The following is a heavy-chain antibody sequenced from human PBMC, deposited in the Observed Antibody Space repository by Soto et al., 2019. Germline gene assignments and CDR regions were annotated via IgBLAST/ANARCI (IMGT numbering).Heavy chain of an antibody. CDR3: VREGSGWYSRGSFGF. CDR1: GFSFSNYA. V-gene: IGHV3-23*01. J-gene: IGHJ3*01. Sequence: GGSLRLSCAASGFSFSNYAMNWVRQAPGKGLEWVSVISGSGGSASYADSVQGRFTISRDNSNNTLYLQMNSLRAEDTAIYSCVREGSGWYSRGSFGFWGRGTMGTVSS. CDR2: ISGSGGSA. D-gene: IGHD6-19*01.